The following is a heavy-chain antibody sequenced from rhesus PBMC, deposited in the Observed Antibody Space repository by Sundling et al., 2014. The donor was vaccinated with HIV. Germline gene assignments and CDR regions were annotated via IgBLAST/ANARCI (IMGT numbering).Heavy chain of an antibody. J-gene: IGHJ6*01. D-gene: IGHD3-9*01. CDR2: IYGSSTNT. V-gene: IGHV4S10*01. CDR3: ASTQKYYEDDYGYYYKSGFDS. CDR1: GGSISDTYW. Sequence: QVQLQESGPGVVKPSETLSLTCAVSGGSISDTYWWSWIRQPPGKGLEWIGYIYGSSTNTNYNPSLKSRVTISKDTSKNQFSLKLSSVTAADTAVYYCASTQKYYEDDYGYYYKSGFDSWAKGSSSPSP.